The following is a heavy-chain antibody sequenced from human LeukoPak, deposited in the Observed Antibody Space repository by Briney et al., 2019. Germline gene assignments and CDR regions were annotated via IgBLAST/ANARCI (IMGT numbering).Heavy chain of an antibody. CDR1: GGSFSGYY. J-gene: IGHJ4*02. V-gene: IGHV4-34*09. D-gene: IGHD6-6*01. CDR3: ARAQYSSSSGNFDY. Sequence: SETLSLTCAVYGGSFSGYYWSWIRQPPGKGLEWIGEINHSGSTYYNPSLKSRVTISVDTSKNQFSLKLSSVTAADTAVYYCARAQYSSSSGNFDYWGQGTLVTVSS. CDR2: INHSGST.